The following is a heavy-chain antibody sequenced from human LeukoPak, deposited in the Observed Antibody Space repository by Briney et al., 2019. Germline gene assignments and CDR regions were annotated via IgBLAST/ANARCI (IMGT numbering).Heavy chain of an antibody. J-gene: IGHJ4*02. D-gene: IGHD3-22*01. V-gene: IGHV3-11*01. Sequence: PGGSQRLSCAASGFTFSDYYMSWIRQAPGKGLEWVSYISSSGSTIYYADSVKGRFTISRDNAKNSLYLQMNSLRAEGTAVYYCARSQPGVVVIIGPLDYWGQGTLVTVSS. CDR3: ARSQPGVVVIIGPLDY. CDR2: ISSSGSTI. CDR1: GFTFSDYY.